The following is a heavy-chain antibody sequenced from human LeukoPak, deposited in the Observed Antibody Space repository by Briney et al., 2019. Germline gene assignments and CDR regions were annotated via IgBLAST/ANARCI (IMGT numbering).Heavy chain of an antibody. D-gene: IGHD3-22*01. V-gene: IGHV1-2*02. CDR2: INPNSGGT. J-gene: IGHJ4*02. CDR1: GYTFTGYY. CDR3: ARDYYDSSGYYYPKDY. Sequence: ASVKVSCKASGYTFTGYYMHWVRQAPGQGLEWMGWINPNSGGTNYAQKFQGRVTMTGDTSICTAYMELSRLRSDDTAVYYCARDYYDSSGYYYPKDYWGQGTLVTVSS.